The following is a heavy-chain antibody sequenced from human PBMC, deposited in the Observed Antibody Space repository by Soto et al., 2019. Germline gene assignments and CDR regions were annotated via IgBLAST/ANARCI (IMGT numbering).Heavy chain of an antibody. CDR2: ISAYNGNT. Sequence: ASVKVSFKASGYTFKSYGISWVRQARGQGLEWMGWISAYNGNTNYAQKVQGRVTMTTDTSTSTAYMELRSLRSDDTAVYYCARDLEYQPQYPWGQGTLVTVSS. V-gene: IGHV1-18*04. D-gene: IGHD2-2*01. CDR1: GYTFKSYG. J-gene: IGHJ5*02. CDR3: ARDLEYQPQYP.